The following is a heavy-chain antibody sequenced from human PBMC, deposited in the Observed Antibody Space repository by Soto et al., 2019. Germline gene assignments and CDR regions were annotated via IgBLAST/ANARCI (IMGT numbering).Heavy chain of an antibody. CDR3: AKHFVGPLGKYYHNYYGMDV. J-gene: IGHJ6*02. CDR2: IIGLFGTA. D-gene: IGHD2-21*01. CDR1: GGTFRSYD. V-gene: IGHV1-69*01. Sequence: QVQLVQSGAEVKKPGSSVKVSCKASGGTFRSYDISWVRQAPGQGLEWMGGIIGLFGTANYAQRFQGRVTIPADESTSTAYLEVSNLRSEDTAVYYCAKHFVGPLGKYYHNYYGMDVWGQGTTVTVSS.